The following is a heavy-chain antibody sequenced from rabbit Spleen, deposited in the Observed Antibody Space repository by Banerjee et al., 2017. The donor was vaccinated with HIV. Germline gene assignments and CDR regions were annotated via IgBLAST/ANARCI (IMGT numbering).Heavy chain of an antibody. CDR1: GFTLSSYY. J-gene: IGHJ4*01. CDR3: ARDLYL. Sequence: QSLEESGGDLVKPGASLTLTCTASGFTLSSYYMNWVRQAPGKGLEWIGYIDPVFGITYYANWVNGRFSISRENAQNTVFLQMTSLTAADTATYFCARDLYLWGPGTLVTVS. CDR2: IDPVFGIT. V-gene: IGHV1S40*01.